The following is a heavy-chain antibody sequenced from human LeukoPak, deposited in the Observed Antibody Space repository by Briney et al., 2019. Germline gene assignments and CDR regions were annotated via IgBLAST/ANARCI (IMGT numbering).Heavy chain of an antibody. CDR2: INHSGSP. CDR1: GGSFSDYY. CDR3: GSRRTAMFGVIKGPIDY. D-gene: IGHD3-3*01. V-gene: IGHV4-34*01. Sequence: SETLSLTCAVYGGSFSDYYWTWIRQPPGKGLEWIGEINHSGSPNNNPTLKSRVSISFDASKNQFSLKLTSVTAADTAVYYCGSRRTAMFGVIKGPIDYWGQGTLVTVSS. J-gene: IGHJ4*02.